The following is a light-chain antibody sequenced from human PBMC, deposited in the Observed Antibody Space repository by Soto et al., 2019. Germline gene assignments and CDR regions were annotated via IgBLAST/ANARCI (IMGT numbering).Light chain of an antibody. V-gene: IGLV1-40*01. Sequence: QLVLTQPPSVSGAPGQRVTISCTGSSSNIGAGYDVHWYQQLPGTAPKLLSYGNSNRPSGVPDRFSGSKSGTSASLAITGLQAEDEADYYCQSYDSSLSGSVFGGGTNLTVL. J-gene: IGLJ2*01. CDR3: QSYDSSLSGSV. CDR2: GNS. CDR1: SSNIGAGYD.